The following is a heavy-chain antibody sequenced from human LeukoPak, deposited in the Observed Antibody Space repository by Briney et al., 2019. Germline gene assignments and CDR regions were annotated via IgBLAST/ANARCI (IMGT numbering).Heavy chain of an antibody. CDR1: GGSISSYY. J-gene: IGHJ4*02. CDR2: IYYSGST. V-gene: IGHV4-39*01. CDR3: ARRVRGIAAAAFDY. Sequence: PSETLSLTCTVSGGSISSYYWGWIRQPPGKGLEWIGSIYYSGSTYYNPSLKSRVTISVDTSKNQFSLKLSSVTAANTAVYYCARRVRGIAAAAFDYWGQGTLVTVSS. D-gene: IGHD6-13*01.